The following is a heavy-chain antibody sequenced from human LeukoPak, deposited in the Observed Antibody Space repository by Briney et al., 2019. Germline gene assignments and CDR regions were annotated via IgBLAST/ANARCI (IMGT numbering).Heavy chain of an antibody. D-gene: IGHD1-26*01. CDR1: GFTFTKSW. CDR3: ARDTDGSLDY. V-gene: IGHV3-7*01. CDR2: INQDGSTK. Sequence: PGGSLRLSCAASGFTFTKSWMAWVRQAPGKGLEWVASINQDGSTKHYADSLKGRFTISRDNSRNSLYLQMYSLRVDDTAVYYCARDTDGSLDYWGQGILVTVAS. J-gene: IGHJ4*02.